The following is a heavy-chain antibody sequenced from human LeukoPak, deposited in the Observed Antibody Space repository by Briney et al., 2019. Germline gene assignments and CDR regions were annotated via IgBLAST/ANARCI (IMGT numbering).Heavy chain of an antibody. CDR3: ARATPVGGVRFDY. J-gene: IGHJ4*02. V-gene: IGHV4-4*09. CDR2: VYTTGDT. CDR1: GVSISSYY. D-gene: IGHD3-16*01. Sequence: SETLSLTCTVSGVSISSYYWSWIRQPPGKGLEWIGSVYTTGDTRYNPSLKSRVTISVDTSKNQFSLKLSSVTAADTAVYYCARATPVGGVRFDYWGQGTLVTVSS.